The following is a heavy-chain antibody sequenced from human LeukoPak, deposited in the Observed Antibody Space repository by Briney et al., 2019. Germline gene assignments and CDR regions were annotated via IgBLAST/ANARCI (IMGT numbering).Heavy chain of an antibody. CDR3: ARVGKGGGAFDI. V-gene: IGHV4-30-2*01. J-gene: IGHJ3*02. D-gene: IGHD3-16*01. Sequence: SETLSLTCTVSGGSISSGGYYWSWIRQPPGKGLEWIGYIYHSGSTYYNPSLKSRVTISVDRSKNQFSLKLSSATAADTAVYYCARVGKGGGAFDIWGQGTMVTVSS. CDR2: IYHSGST. CDR1: GGSISSGGYY.